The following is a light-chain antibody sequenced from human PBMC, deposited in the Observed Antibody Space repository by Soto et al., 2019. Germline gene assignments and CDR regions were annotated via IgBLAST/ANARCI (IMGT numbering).Light chain of an antibody. V-gene: IGKV1-5*03. Sequence: IQMSLSLYTLSGSVGDRVTITCRASQTISSCLAWYQQKPGKAPKLLIYKASTLKSGVPSRFSGSRSGTEFTLTTISLLAPDFVAEYYQHQNGNSDAFGQGTKVDIK. CDR1: QTISSC. CDR2: KAS. CDR3: QHQNGNSDA. J-gene: IGKJ1*01.